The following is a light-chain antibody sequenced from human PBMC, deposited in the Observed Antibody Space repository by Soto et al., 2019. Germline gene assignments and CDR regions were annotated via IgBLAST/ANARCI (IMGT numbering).Light chain of an antibody. CDR1: SIHAGSYHV. Sequence: QSALTQPASVSGSPGQSIIISCTGTSIHAGSYHVVSWYQQHPGKAPQLIIFEGSRRPSGVSNRFSGSKSGNTASLTISDLQTEDEDYYYCCAFAGSDISYVFGSGTKLTVL. J-gene: IGLJ1*01. CDR2: EGS. V-gene: IGLV2-23*01. CDR3: CAFAGSDISYV.